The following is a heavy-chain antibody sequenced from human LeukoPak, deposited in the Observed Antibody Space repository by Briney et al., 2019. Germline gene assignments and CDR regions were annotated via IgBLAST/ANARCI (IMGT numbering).Heavy chain of an antibody. CDR1: GASMSSSSYY. D-gene: IGHD3-22*01. V-gene: IGHV4-39*07. J-gene: IGHJ5*02. CDR2: LYYSGTP. Sequence: SETLSLTCSVSGASMSSSSYYWGWIRQAPGKGLEWIGSLYYSGTPYYHPSLKSRVTMSLDTSKNQFSLRLSSVTAADTAVYYCARIHSAYASSWGQGTLVSVSS. CDR3: ARIHSAYASS.